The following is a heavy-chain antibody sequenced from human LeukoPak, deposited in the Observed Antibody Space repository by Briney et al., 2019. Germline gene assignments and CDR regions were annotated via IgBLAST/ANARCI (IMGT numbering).Heavy chain of an antibody. Sequence: PSETLSLTCAVYGGSFSGYYWSWIRQPPGKGLERIGEINHSGSTNYNPSLKSRVTISVDTSKNQFSLKLSSVTAADTAVYYCARGRAGDSSGYHYSGYWGQGTLVTVSS. D-gene: IGHD3-22*01. CDR2: INHSGST. CDR3: ARGRAGDSSGYHYSGY. V-gene: IGHV4-34*01. CDR1: GGSFSGYY. J-gene: IGHJ4*02.